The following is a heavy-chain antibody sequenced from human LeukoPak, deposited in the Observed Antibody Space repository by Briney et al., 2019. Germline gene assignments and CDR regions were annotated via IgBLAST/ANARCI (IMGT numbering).Heavy chain of an antibody. CDR3: AKGTSYCSSISCQNYFDY. Sequence: PGGTLRLSCAASAFTFSSYAMSWVRQAPGKGLEWVSLISVSGGSTYYADSVKGRFTISRDNSKNTLYLQMNSLRAEDTAVYYCAKGTSYCSSISCQNYFDYWGQGTPVTVSS. J-gene: IGHJ4*02. CDR2: ISVSGGST. V-gene: IGHV3-23*01. D-gene: IGHD2-2*01. CDR1: AFTFSSYA.